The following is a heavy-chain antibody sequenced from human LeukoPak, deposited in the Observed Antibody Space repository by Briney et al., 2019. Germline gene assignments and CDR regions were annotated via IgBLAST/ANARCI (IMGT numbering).Heavy chain of an antibody. V-gene: IGHV4-34*01. J-gene: IGHJ5*02. Sequence: PSETLSLTCAVYGGSFSGYYWSWIRQPPGKGLEWIGEINHSGSTNYNPSLKSRVTIPVDTSKNQFSLKLSSVTAADTAVYYCARGLTSRITIFGVAYNWFDPWGQGTLVTVSS. CDR2: INHSGST. CDR1: GGSFSGYY. CDR3: ARGLTSRITIFGVAYNWFDP. D-gene: IGHD3-3*01.